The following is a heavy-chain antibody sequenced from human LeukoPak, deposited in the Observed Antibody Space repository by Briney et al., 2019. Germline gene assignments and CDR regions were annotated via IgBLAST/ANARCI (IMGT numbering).Heavy chain of an antibody. J-gene: IGHJ6*02. CDR2: IYYSGST. D-gene: IGHD2-15*01. V-gene: IGHV4-59*01. CDR3: ARDLVVSNYYYFVFDV. Sequence: PSETLSLTCSVSGDSISSYYWSWIRQPPGKGLEWIGYIYYSGSTNYNPSLKSRVTISVDTSKNQFSLKLTSVTAADTAVYYCARDLVVSNYYYFVFDVWGQGTTVTVSS. CDR1: GDSISSYY.